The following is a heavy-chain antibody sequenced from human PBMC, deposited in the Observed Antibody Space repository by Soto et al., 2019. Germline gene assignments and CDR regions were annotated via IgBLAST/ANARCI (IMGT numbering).Heavy chain of an antibody. J-gene: IGHJ5*01. D-gene: IGHD4-17*01. CDR1: GGSISSSSYY. Sequence: SETLSLTCTVSGGSISSSSYYWVWIRQPPGKGLEWIGSIYYSGSTYYNPSLKSRVTISVDTSKNQFSLKLSSVTAADTAVYYCARHATMGGDYEINWFDSWGQGTLVTVSS. CDR2: IYYSGST. V-gene: IGHV4-39*01. CDR3: ARHATMGGDYEINWFDS.